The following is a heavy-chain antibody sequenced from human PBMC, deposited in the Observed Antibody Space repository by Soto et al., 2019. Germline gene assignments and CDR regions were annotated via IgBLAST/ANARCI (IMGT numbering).Heavy chain of an antibody. V-gene: IGHV3-9*01. CDR1: GFTFDDYA. CDR3: AKDMSHSGYEIFDY. Sequence: GGSLRLSCAASGFTFDDYAMHWVRQAPGKGLEWVSGISWNSGSIGYADSVKGRFTISRDNAKNSLYLQMNSLRAEDTALYYCAKDMSHSGYEIFDYWGQGTLVTVSS. J-gene: IGHJ4*02. D-gene: IGHD5-12*01. CDR2: ISWNSGSI.